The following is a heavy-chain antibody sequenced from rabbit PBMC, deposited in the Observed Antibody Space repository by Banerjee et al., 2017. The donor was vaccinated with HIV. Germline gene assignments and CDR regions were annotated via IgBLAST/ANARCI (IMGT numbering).Heavy chain of an antibody. J-gene: IGHJ4*01. CDR2: IDVGSDGTT. CDR3: ARDFYAGSSYYTFNL. D-gene: IGHD8-1*01. Sequence: QEQLEESGGDLVKPEGSLTLTCTASGFSFSSGYYICWVRQAPGKGLEWIACIDVGSDGTTYYASWAKGRFTISKTSSTTVTLQMTSLTAADTATYFCARDFYAGSSYYTFNLWGPGTLVTVS. V-gene: IGHV1S45*01. CDR1: GFSFSSGYY.